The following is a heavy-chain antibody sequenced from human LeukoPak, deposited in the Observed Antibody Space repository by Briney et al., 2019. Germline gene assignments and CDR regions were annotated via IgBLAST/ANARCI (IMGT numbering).Heavy chain of an antibody. Sequence: SVKVSCKASGGTFSSYAISWLRQAPGQGLEWMGGIIPIFGTANYAQKFQGRVTITADESTSTAYMELSSLRSEDTAVYYCARVGNYYGSSGRYFDYWGQGTLVTVSS. CDR3: ARVGNYYGSSGRYFDY. D-gene: IGHD3-22*01. CDR1: GGTFSSYA. V-gene: IGHV1-69*01. J-gene: IGHJ4*02. CDR2: IIPIFGTA.